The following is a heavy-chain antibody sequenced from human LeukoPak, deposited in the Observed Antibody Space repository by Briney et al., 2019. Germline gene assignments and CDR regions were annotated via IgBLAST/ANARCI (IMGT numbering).Heavy chain of an antibody. Sequence: SETLSLTCAVYGGSFSGYYWSWIRQPPGKGLEWIGEINHSGSTNYNPSLTSRVTISVDTSKNQFSLKLSSVTAADTAVYYCARGKLARYCSSTSCYILTFDYWGQGTLVTVSS. J-gene: IGHJ4*02. CDR3: ARGKLARYCSSTSCYILTFDY. CDR1: GGSFSGYY. D-gene: IGHD2-2*02. V-gene: IGHV4-34*01. CDR2: INHSGST.